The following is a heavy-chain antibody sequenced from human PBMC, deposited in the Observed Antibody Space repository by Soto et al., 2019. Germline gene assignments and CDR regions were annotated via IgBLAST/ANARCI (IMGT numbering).Heavy chain of an antibody. D-gene: IGHD5-12*01. Sequence: QVQLVESGGGVVQPGRSLRLSCAASGFTFSDYAMHWVRQAPGKGLEWVTPISYDGNNKYYEDSVKGRFTISRDNSKNPLYLQMSSLRAEDTAVYYCARYTLSVAMGLIHYWGQGTLVTVSS. J-gene: IGHJ4*02. CDR2: ISYDGNNK. V-gene: IGHV3-30-3*01. CDR1: GFTFSDYA. CDR3: ARYTLSVAMGLIHY.